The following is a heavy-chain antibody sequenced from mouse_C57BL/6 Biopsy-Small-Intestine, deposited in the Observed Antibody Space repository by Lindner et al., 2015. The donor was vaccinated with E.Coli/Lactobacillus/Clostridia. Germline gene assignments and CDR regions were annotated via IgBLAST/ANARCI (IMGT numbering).Heavy chain of an antibody. CDR3: ARDYYDYVGFPY. CDR1: GYTFTGSW. D-gene: IGHD2-4*01. V-gene: IGHV1-9*01. Sequence: VQLQESGVELMTPGASVKLSCKATGYTFTGSWIDWVKQRPGHGLEWIGEILPGTDSTNYNEKFKGKATFTADTSSNTAYMQLSSLTTEDSAIYYCARDYYDYVGFPYWGQGTLVTVSA. CDR2: ILPGTDST. J-gene: IGHJ3*01.